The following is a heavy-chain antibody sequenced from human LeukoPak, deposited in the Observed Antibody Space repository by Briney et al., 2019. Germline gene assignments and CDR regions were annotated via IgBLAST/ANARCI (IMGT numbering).Heavy chain of an antibody. D-gene: IGHD3-3*01. CDR2: IFPGDSDT. J-gene: IGHJ4*02. CDR3: ARAEYYADTPGYPFHY. CDR1: GYIFTSYW. Sequence: GESLKISCKGSGYIFTSYWIGWVRQVPGKGLEWMGLIFPGDSDTRCSPSFQGQVAISVDKSITTAYLQWSSLKASDTAMYFCARAEYYADTPGYPFHYWGQGTLVTVSS. V-gene: IGHV5-51*01.